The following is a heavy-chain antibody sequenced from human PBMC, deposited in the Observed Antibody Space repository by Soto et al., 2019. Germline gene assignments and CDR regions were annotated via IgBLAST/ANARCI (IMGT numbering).Heavy chain of an antibody. J-gene: IGHJ3*02. V-gene: IGHV1-69*13. D-gene: IGHD3-22*01. CDR3: ARDRMGKGYYDSSGYYRRDAFDI. Sequence: SVKVSCKASGGTFSSYVISWVRQAPGQGLEWMGGIIPIFGTANYAQKFQGRVTITADESTSTAYMELSSLRSEDTAVYYCARDRMGKGYYDSSGYYRRDAFDIWGQGTMVTVSS. CDR1: GGTFSSYV. CDR2: IIPIFGTA.